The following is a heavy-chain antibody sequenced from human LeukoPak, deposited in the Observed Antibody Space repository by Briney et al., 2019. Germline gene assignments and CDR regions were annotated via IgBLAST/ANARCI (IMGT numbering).Heavy chain of an antibody. J-gene: IGHJ6*02. Sequence: SVKVSCKASGGTFSSYAISWVRQAPGQGLEWMGRIIPIFGIANYAQKFQGRVTITADKSTSTAYMELSSLRSEDTAVYHCARGGVVPAAIYEDVWGQGTTVTVSS. V-gene: IGHV1-69*04. CDR1: GGTFSSYA. CDR3: ARGGVVPAAIYEDV. D-gene: IGHD2-2*01. CDR2: IIPIFGIA.